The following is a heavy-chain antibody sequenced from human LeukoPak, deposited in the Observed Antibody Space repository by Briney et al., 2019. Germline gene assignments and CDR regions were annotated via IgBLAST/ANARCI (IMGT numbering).Heavy chain of an antibody. CDR2: IYYSGTA. CDR1: GGSISNSNYY. Sequence: SETLSLTCTVSGGSISNSNYYWGWIRQAPGKGLEWIGSIYYSGTAYYNPSLKSRVSISVHTSENQFSLNLNSATAADTAVYYCARRFVGSAGTFDYWGQGLLVTVSS. D-gene: IGHD3-10*01. CDR3: ARRFVGSAGTFDY. V-gene: IGHV4-39*01. J-gene: IGHJ4*02.